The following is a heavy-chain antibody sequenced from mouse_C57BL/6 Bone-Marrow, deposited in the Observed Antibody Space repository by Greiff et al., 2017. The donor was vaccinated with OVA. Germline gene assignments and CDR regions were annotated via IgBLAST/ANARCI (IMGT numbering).Heavy chain of an antibody. CDR3: ARGDYDYDVNAMDY. CDR2: ISNGGGST. J-gene: IGHJ4*01. D-gene: IGHD2-4*01. V-gene: IGHV5-12*01. Sequence: EVNVVESGGGLVQPGGSLKLSCAASGFTFSDYYMYWVRQTPEKRLEWVAYISNGGGSTYYPDTVKGRFTISRDNAKNTLYLQMSRLKSEDTAMYYCARGDYDYDVNAMDYWGQGTSVTVSS. CDR1: GFTFSDYY.